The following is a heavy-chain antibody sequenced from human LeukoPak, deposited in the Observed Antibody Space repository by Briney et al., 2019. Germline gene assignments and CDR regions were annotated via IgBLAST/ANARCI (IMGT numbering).Heavy chain of an antibody. CDR2: MSGIGST. D-gene: IGHD6-13*01. CDR1: GFTFNKYA. V-gene: IGHV3-23*01. Sequence: GGSLRLSCAASGFTFNKYAMSWVRQPPGKGLEWVSSMSGIGSTYYANSVKGRFTISRDNSKNTVSLQMNSLRAEDTAVYYCARVRDYSSSWSNFDYWGQGTLVTVSS. CDR3: ARVRDYSSSWSNFDY. J-gene: IGHJ4*02.